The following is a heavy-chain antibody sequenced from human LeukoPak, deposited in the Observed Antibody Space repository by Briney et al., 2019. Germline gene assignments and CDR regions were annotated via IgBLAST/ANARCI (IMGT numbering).Heavy chain of an antibody. CDR2: IKSKTDGGTT. V-gene: IGHV3-15*01. D-gene: IGHD3-10*01. Sequence: GSLRLSCAASGFTFSNAWMSWVRQAPGKGLEWVGRIKSKTDGGTTDYAAPVKGRFTISRDDSKNTLYLQMNSLKAEDTAVYYCTTDSMVRHYYYYYDMDVWGQGTTVTVSS. J-gene: IGHJ6*02. CDR1: GFTFSNAW. CDR3: TTDSMVRHYYYYYDMDV.